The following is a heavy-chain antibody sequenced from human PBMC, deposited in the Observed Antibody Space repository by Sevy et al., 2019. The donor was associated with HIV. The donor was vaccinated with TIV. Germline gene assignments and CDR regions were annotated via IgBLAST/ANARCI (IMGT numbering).Heavy chain of an antibody. Sequence: GGSLRLSCGASGFSFSNAWMTWVCQAPGKGLESVSAVSGNDGSTYYAASVKGRFTISRDISENMLYLQMNSLSAEDTAVYYCAKDFSYGGNSWNFDFWGQGTLVTVSS. J-gene: IGHJ4*02. V-gene: IGHV3-23*01. D-gene: IGHD4-17*01. CDR3: AKDFSYGGNSWNFDF. CDR2: VSGNDGST. CDR1: GFSFSNAW.